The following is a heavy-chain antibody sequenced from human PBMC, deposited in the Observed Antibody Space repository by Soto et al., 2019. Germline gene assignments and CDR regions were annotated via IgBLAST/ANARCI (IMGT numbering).Heavy chain of an antibody. CDR1: GFTFSSYS. V-gene: IGHV3-21*01. J-gene: IGHJ6*02. CDR3: VGSAHDYYGMDV. D-gene: IGHD2-15*01. CDR2: ISSSSSYR. Sequence: EVQLVESGGGLVKPGGSLRLSSAASGFTFSSYSMNWVRQAPGKGLEWVSSISSSSSYRYYADSVKGRCTISRDNAKNSLYMQMNSLRAEDRSVYYCVGSAHDYYGMDVWGPGTTVTVSS.